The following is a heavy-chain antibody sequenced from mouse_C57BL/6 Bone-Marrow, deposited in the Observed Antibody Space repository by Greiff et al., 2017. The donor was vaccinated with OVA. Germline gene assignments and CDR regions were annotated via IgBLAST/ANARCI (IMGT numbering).Heavy chain of an antibody. Sequence: LQESGAELVRPGTSVKVSCKASGYAFTNYLIEWVKQRPGQGLEWIGVINPGSGGTNYNEKFKGKATLTADKSSSTAYMQLSSLTSEDSAVYFCAREAPYGSSYNYAMDYWGQGTSVTVSS. CDR2: INPGSGGT. CDR1: GYAFTNYL. CDR3: AREAPYGSSYNYAMDY. D-gene: IGHD1-1*01. J-gene: IGHJ4*01. V-gene: IGHV1-54*01.